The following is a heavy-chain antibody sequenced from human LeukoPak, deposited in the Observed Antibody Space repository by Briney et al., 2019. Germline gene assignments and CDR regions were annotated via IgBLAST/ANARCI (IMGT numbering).Heavy chain of an antibody. CDR3: ARRDYYGSGRSDY. CDR1: GYAFTSFY. V-gene: IGHV5-51*01. J-gene: IGHJ4*02. Sequence: GESLKISCQTSGYAFTSFYIGWGRPMPGRGLGWMRIIYPGDSDTRYSPSFQGQVTISADKSISTAYLQWSSLKASDTAMYYCARRDYYGSGRSDYWGQGTLVTVSS. D-gene: IGHD3-10*01. CDR2: IYPGDSDT.